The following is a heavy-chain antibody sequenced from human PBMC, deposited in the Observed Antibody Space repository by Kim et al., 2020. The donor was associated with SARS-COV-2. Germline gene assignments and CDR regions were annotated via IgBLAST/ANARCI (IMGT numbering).Heavy chain of an antibody. V-gene: IGHV1-46*01. Sequence: ARKFQGRVNVTRDTSTSTLYMEMNSLTSEDTAVYYCAREADSPDYWGQGTLVTVSS. CDR3: AREADSPDY. D-gene: IGHD5-18*01. J-gene: IGHJ4*02.